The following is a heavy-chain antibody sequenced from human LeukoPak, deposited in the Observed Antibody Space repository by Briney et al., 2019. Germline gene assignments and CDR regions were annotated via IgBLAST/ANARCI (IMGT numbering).Heavy chain of an antibody. V-gene: IGHV3-30-3*01. CDR1: GFTFSSYA. CDR3: ASGYCSGGSCWGAFDI. CDR2: ISYDGSNK. Sequence: GGSLRLSCAASGFTFSSYAMHWVRQAPGKGLEWVAVISYDGSNKYYADSVKGRFTISRDNSKNTLYLQMNSLRAEDTAVYYCASGYCSGGSCWGAFDIWGQGTMVTVSS. J-gene: IGHJ3*02. D-gene: IGHD2-15*01.